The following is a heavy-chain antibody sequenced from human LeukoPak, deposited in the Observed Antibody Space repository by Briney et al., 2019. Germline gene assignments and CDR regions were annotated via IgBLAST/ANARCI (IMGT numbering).Heavy chain of an antibody. V-gene: IGHV3-7*01. CDR2: IKQDGSEK. CDR1: GFTFSSYW. D-gene: IGHD6-19*01. J-gene: IGHJ4*02. CDR3: ARDLTNEYSSGWYAYYFDY. Sequence: GGSLRLSGAASGFTFSSYWMSWVRQAPGKGLEWVANIKQDGSEKYYVDSVKGRFTISRDNAKNSLYLQMNSLRAEDTAVYYCARDLTNEYSSGWYAYYFDYWGQGTLVTVSS.